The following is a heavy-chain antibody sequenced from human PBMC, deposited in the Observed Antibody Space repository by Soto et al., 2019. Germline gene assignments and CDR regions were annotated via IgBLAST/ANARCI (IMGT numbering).Heavy chain of an antibody. CDR1: GFTFSSYA. CDR2: ISGSGGST. Sequence: GGSLRLSCAASGFTFSSYAMSWVRQAPGKGLEWVSAISGSGGSTYYADSVKGRFTISRDNSKNTLYLQMNSLRAEDTAVYYCAKDSMVRGVIPYFDYWGQGTLVTVSS. CDR3: AKDSMVRGVIPYFDY. D-gene: IGHD3-10*01. V-gene: IGHV3-23*01. J-gene: IGHJ4*02.